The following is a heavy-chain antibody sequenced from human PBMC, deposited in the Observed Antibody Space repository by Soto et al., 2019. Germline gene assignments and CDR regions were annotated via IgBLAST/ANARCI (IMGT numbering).Heavy chain of an antibody. CDR3: ACSISRITIFGVVINRGPPYYFDY. CDR1: GFTFSSYA. Sequence: GGSLRLSCEASGFTFSSYAMSWVRQAPGKGLEGASAISGSGGSTYYADSVKGRFTISRDNSKNTLYLQMNSLRAEDTAVYYCACSISRITIFGVVINRGPPYYFDYWGQGTLVTVSS. V-gene: IGHV3-23*01. CDR2: ISGSGGST. J-gene: IGHJ4*02. D-gene: IGHD3-3*01.